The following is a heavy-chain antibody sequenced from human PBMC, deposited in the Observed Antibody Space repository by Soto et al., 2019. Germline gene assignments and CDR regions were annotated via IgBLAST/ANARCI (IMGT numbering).Heavy chain of an antibody. D-gene: IGHD3-3*01. CDR1: GGSISSSSYY. J-gene: IGHJ6*02. Sequence: QLQLQESGPGLVKPSETLSLTCPVSGGSISSSSYYWGWIRQPPGKGLGWIGSIYYSGSTYYNPSLKSRVTISVDTSMNQLSLKLSSVSAADTAVYYCVRYYDFLYYYGMDVWGQGSTVTVSS. CDR2: IYYSGST. CDR3: VRYYDFLYYYGMDV. V-gene: IGHV4-39*01.